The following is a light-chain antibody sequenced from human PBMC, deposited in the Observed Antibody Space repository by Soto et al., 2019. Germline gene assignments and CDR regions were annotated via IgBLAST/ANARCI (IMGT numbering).Light chain of an antibody. CDR2: DVS. Sequence: QSVLTQPASVSGSPGQSITISCTGTSSDVGNYNFVSWYQQHPGEAPKLMIYDVSSRPSGVSNRFSGSKSGNTASLTISGLQAEDEADYYCSSYTTSSTVLFGGGTKLTVL. V-gene: IGLV2-14*01. CDR1: SSDVGNYNF. CDR3: SSYTTSSTVL. J-gene: IGLJ2*01.